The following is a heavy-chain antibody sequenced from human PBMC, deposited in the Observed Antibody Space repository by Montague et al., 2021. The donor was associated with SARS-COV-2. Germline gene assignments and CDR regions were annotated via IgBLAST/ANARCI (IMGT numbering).Heavy chain of an antibody. V-gene: IGHV4-59*01. D-gene: IGHD3-10*01. J-gene: IGHJ4*02. CDR3: ATGEGNYGRRYYFDY. Sequence: SETLSLTCTVSGGSISSYYWSWIRQPPGKGFEWIGYVDNSDSTNYNASLMSRVTISVDTSKKQFSLKLNSVSAADTAVYYCATGEGNYGRRYYFDYWGRGTLVTVSS. CDR1: GGSISSYY. CDR2: VDNSDST.